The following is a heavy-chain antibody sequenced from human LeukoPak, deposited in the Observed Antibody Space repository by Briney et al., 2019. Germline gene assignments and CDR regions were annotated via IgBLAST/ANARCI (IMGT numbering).Heavy chain of an antibody. J-gene: IGHJ6*02. CDR1: GFTFSSYG. D-gene: IGHD3-10*01. CDR2: ISYDGSNK. V-gene: IGHV3-30*18. CDR3: ANRDENMVRAYGMDV. Sequence: GGSLRLSCAASGFTFSSYGMHWVRQAPGKGLEWVAVISYDGSNKYYADSVKGRFTISRDNSKNTLYLQMNSLRAEDTAVYYCANRDENMVRAYGMDVWGQGTTVTVSS.